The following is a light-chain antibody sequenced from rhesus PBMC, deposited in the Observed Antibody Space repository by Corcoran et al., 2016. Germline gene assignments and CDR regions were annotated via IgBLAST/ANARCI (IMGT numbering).Light chain of an antibody. V-gene: IGKV4-1*01. J-gene: IGKJ2*01. CDR3: QQYYTTPYS. CDR2: WAS. Sequence: DIVMSQSPDSLAVSLGERVTINCKSSQSLLFRSNNKNSLAWYQQKPGQAPKLFIYWASTRESGVPNRFSGSGSGTDFPLTISGLQAEDVAVYYCQQYYTTPYSFGQGTNVEIK. CDR1: QSLLFRSNNKNS.